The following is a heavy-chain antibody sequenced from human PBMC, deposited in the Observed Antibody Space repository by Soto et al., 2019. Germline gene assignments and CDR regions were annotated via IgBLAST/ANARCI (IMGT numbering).Heavy chain of an antibody. V-gene: IGHV3-53*01. D-gene: IGHD3-10*01. J-gene: IGHJ6*02. Sequence: GGSLRLSCAASGFTVSSNYMSWVRQAPGKGLEWVSVIYSGGSTYYADSVKGRFTISRDNSKNTLYLQMNSLRAEDTAVYYCARDHGSGTDYYYYGMDVWGQGTTVTVSS. CDR1: GFTVSSNY. CDR2: IYSGGST. CDR3: ARDHGSGTDYYYYGMDV.